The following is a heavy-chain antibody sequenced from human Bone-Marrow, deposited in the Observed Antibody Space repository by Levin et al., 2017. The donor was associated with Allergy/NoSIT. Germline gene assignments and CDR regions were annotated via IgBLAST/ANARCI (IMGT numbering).Heavy chain of an antibody. CDR2: LTGSGGST. CDR1: GLTFNKYA. CDR3: STHPPTAEAGTLAY. J-gene: IGHJ4*02. V-gene: IGHV3-23*01. Sequence: GESLKISCAASGLTFNKYAMTWIRQTPHKGLEWVSHLTGSGGSTYYAESVKGRFTISRDNSKTTVFLHMNNLRVEDTAIYYCSTHPPTAEAGTLAYWGQGSLVTVSS. D-gene: IGHD6-19*01.